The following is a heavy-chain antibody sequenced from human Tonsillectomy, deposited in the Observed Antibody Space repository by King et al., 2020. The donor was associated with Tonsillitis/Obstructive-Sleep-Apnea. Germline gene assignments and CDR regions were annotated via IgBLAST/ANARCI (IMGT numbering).Heavy chain of an antibody. CDR2: IYKTGST. D-gene: IGHD4-17*01. CDR1: GDSISSRDSY. J-gene: IGHJ6*03. CDR3: AGGPSTSYGTLHYHYYMDV. V-gene: IGHV4-31*03. Sequence: QLQESGPGLVKSSQTLSLTCTVSGDSISSRDSYWSWIRQQPGKGLEWIGYIYKTGSTYYNPSLNRRVSISLDTSKNHFSLEVTSVTAADTAVYYCAGGPSTSYGTLHYHYYMDVWGKGTTVTVSS.